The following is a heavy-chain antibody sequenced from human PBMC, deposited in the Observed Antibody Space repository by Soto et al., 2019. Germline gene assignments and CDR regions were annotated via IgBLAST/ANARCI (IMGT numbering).Heavy chain of an antibody. CDR3: ARRKERSGPHYFDY. Sequence: GASVTVSCTASGYTFTTYDISWVRQATGQGLEWMGWMNPYSGNTGYARKFQGRVTVTRNTSISTVYMELSGLRPDDTAVYYCARRKERSGPHYFDYWGQGSQVTISS. J-gene: IGHJ4*02. D-gene: IGHD6-25*01. CDR2: MNPYSGNT. CDR1: GYTFTTYD. V-gene: IGHV1-8*01.